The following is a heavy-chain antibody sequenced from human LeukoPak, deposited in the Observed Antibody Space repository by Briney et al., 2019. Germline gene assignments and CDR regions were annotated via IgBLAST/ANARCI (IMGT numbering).Heavy chain of an antibody. J-gene: IGHJ6*03. CDR2: IYYSGTT. D-gene: IGHD3-3*01. V-gene: IGHV4-39*01. CDR3: ARQISDYYYYYVDV. Sequence: SETLSLTCTVSGGSISSSHYYWGWIRQSPGKGLEWIGTIYYSGTTYYNPSLESRVTISEDMSKNQFSLTLRSVTAADTAVYYCARQISDYYYYYVDVWDKGTTVTVSS. CDR1: GGSISSSHYY.